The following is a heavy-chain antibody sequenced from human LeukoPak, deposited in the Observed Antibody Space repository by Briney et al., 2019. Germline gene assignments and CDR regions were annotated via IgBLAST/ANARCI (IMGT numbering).Heavy chain of an antibody. Sequence: SVKVSCKASGGTFSSYAISWVRQAPGQGLEWMGGIIPIFGTANYAQKFQGRVTITTDESTSTAYMELSSLRSEDTAVYYCARVAGYSSIYYYYMDVWGKGTTVTVSS. J-gene: IGHJ6*03. CDR3: ARVAGYSSIYYYYMDV. CDR1: GGTFSSYA. D-gene: IGHD2-2*01. CDR2: IIPIFGTA. V-gene: IGHV1-69*05.